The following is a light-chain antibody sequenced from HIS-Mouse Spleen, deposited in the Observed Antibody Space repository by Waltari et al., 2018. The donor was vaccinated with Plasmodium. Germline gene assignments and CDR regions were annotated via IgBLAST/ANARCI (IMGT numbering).Light chain of an antibody. CDR3: QSADSSGTPNWV. V-gene: IGLV3-25*03. CDR1: ACPKQY. CDR2: KDS. Sequence: SYDLTPPPSVSVSPGQPARTTSLGNACPKQYAYWYQQKPGQAPVLVIYKDSERPSGIPERFSGSSSGTTVTLTISGVQAEDEADYYCQSADSSGTPNWVFGGGTKLTVL. J-gene: IGLJ3*02.